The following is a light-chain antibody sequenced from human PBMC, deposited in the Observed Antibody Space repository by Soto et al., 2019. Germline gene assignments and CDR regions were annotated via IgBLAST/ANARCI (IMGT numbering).Light chain of an antibody. V-gene: IGLV2-11*01. CDR2: DVS. J-gene: IGLJ1*01. Sequence: QSVLTQPRSVSGSPGQSVTISCTGTSNDVGGYNYVSWYQHQPGKAPKLMINDVSERPSGVPDRFSGSKSGNTASLTISGLQAEDEAAYYCCSYAGSYTFVFGTGTKLTVL. CDR3: CSYAGSYTFV. CDR1: SNDVGGYNY.